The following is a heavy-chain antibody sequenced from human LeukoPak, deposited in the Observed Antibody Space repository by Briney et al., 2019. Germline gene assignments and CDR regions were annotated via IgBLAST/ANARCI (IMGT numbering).Heavy chain of an antibody. V-gene: IGHV3-21*01. CDR2: ISSSSSYI. Sequence: PGGSLRLSCAASGFTFSNAWMSWVRQAPGKGLEWVSSISSSSSYIYYADSVKGRFTISRDNAKNSLYLQMNSLRAEDTAVYYCARDSPGGRGAFDIWGQGTMVTVSS. CDR3: ARDSPGGRGAFDI. J-gene: IGHJ3*02. CDR1: GFTFSNAW. D-gene: IGHD3-16*01.